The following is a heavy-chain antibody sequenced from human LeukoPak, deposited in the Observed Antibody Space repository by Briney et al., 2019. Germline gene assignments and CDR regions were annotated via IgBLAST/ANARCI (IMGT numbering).Heavy chain of an antibody. J-gene: IGHJ6*03. CDR3: ARGGPPGYYYDYYMDV. V-gene: IGHV4-39*07. Sequence: SETLSLTCTVSGGSISSSSYYWGWIRQPPGKGLEWIGSIYYSGSTYYNPSLKSRLTISVDTSKNQFSLKMSSVTAADTAVYFCARGGPPGYYYDYYMDVWGKGTTVTISS. CDR1: GGSISSSSYY. CDR2: IYYSGST.